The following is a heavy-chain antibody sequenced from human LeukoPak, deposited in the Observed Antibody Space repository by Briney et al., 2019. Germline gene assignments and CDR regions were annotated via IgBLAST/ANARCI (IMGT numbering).Heavy chain of an antibody. CDR3: ARGFRGKYYYGMDV. V-gene: IGHV3-53*01. CDR1: GFTVSSNY. CDR2: IYGGGST. Sequence: GGSLRLSCAASGFTVSSNYMSWVRQAPGKGLEWVSVIYGGGSTYYADSVKGRFTISRDNSKNTLYLQMNSLRAEDTAVYYCARGFRGKYYYGMDVWGQGTTVTVSS. J-gene: IGHJ6*02.